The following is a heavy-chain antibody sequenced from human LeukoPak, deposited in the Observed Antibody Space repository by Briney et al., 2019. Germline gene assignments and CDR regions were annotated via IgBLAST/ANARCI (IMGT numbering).Heavy chain of an antibody. CDR2: IYYSGTT. Sequence: SETLSLTCTVSGGSISSSSHYWVWIRQPPGKGLEYIGSIYYSGTTYYNPSLKSRVTISVDTSKNQFSLRLSSVTAADTAVYYCARPGYCSGGSCYYSKTFDYWGQGTLVTVSS. V-gene: IGHV4-39*07. J-gene: IGHJ4*02. CDR1: GGSISSSSHY. CDR3: ARPGYCSGGSCYYSKTFDY. D-gene: IGHD2-15*01.